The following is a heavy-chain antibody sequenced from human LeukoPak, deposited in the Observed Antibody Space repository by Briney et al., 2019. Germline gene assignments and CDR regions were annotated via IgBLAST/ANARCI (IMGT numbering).Heavy chain of an antibody. CDR1: GFTFSSYT. J-gene: IGHJ4*02. CDR3: AKDRLVGGSDRHPLDY. CDR2: ISRSGDYI. Sequence: GESLRLSCAASGFTFSSYTVTWVRQAPGKGLEWVSSISRSGDYIFYADSVRGRFTISRDNAKNSLYLQMTSLRAEDTAVYYCAKDRLVGGSDRHPLDYRGQGTLVTVSS. D-gene: IGHD1-26*01. V-gene: IGHV3-21*01.